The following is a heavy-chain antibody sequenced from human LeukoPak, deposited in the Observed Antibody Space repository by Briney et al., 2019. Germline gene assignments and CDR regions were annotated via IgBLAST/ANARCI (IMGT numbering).Heavy chain of an antibody. J-gene: IGHJ4*02. CDR2: IGSGGNYK. D-gene: IGHD4-17*01. Sequence: PGGSLRLSCATSGFTFSSYAMDWVRQAPGKGLEWVSSIGSGGNYKYYGDSVWGRFTISRDDAKNSLYLEMNSLRAEDTAVYYCARDTRQTSVTNFDSWGQGTLVIVSS. V-gene: IGHV3-21*06. CDR1: GFTFSSYA. CDR3: ARDTRQTSVTNFDS.